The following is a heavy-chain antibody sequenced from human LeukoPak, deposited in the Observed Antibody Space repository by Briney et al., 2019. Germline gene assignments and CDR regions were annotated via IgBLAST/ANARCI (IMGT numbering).Heavy chain of an antibody. CDR2: IKFDESEK. D-gene: IGHD1-1*01. Sequence: GGSLRLSCAASGFTFSDYWMSWVRQAPGKGLEWVASIKFDESEKHYMDSVKGRFTISRDSAKSSLYLQMNSLRAEDTAVYFCARVTTNGYFEYWGQGSLVNVSP. CDR1: GFTFSDYW. J-gene: IGHJ4*02. V-gene: IGHV3-7*04. CDR3: ARVTTNGYFEY.